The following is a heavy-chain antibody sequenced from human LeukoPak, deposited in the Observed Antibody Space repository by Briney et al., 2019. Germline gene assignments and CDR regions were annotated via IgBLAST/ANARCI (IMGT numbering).Heavy chain of an antibody. V-gene: IGHV3-30*09. Sequence: GGSLRLSCAASGFTFSSYAMHWVRQAPGKGLEWVAVISYDGRNENYADSVKGRFAISRDNPKNTLYLQMNSLRTEDTAVYYCARGGDYGSGSFRWRHFDSWGQGTLVTVSS. CDR2: ISYDGRNE. CDR1: GFTFSSYA. J-gene: IGHJ4*02. D-gene: IGHD3-10*01. CDR3: ARGGDYGSGSFRWRHFDS.